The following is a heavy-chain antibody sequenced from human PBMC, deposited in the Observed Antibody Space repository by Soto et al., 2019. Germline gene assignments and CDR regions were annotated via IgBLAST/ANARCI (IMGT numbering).Heavy chain of an antibody. J-gene: IGHJ3*02. CDR1: GYTLTELS. V-gene: IGHV1-24*01. CDR3: ATDTPEGYVWGSYRPDAFDI. CDR2: FDPEDGET. D-gene: IGHD3-16*02. Sequence: ASVKVSCKVSGYTLTELSMHWVRQAPGKGLEWMGGFDPEDGETIYAQKFQGRVTMTEDTSTDTAYMELSSLRSEDTAVYYCATDTPEGYVWGSYRPDAFDIWGQGTMVTVSS.